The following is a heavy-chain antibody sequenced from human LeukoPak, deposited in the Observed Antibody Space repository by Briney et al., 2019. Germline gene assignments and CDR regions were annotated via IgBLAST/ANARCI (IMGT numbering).Heavy chain of an antibody. CDR2: IYYSGST. J-gene: IGHJ3*02. V-gene: IGHV4-59*01. CDR3: ARDKRSAVVVTAIEKYDAFDI. CDR1: GGSISSYY. D-gene: IGHD2-21*02. Sequence: SETLSLTCTVSGGSISSYYWSWIRQPPGKGLERIGYIYYSGSTNYNPSLKSRVTISVDTSKNQFSLKLSSVTAADTAVYYCARDKRSAVVVTAIEKYDAFDIWGQGTMVTVSS.